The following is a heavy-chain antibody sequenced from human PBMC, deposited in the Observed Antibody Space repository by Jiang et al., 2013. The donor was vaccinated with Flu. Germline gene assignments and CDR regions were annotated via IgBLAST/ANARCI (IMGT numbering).Heavy chain of an antibody. V-gene: IGHV3-66*02. J-gene: IGHJ2*01. CDR1: GFTVSSNY. Sequence: QLLESGGGLVQPGGSLRLSCAASGFTVSSNYMTWVRQAPGKGLEWVSVIYSGGSTYHADSVRGRFTISRDNSKNTLYLQMNSLRAEDTAVYYCARGVSGSYYNWFFDLWGRGTLVTVSS. D-gene: IGHD3-22*01. CDR2: IYSGGST. CDR3: ARGVSGSYYNWFFDL.